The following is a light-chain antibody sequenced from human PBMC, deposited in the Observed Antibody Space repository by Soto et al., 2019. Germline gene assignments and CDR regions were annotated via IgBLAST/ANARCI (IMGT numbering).Light chain of an antibody. CDR1: TSDVGGYNY. Sequence: QSALTQPASVSGSPGQSITISCTGTTSDVGGYNYVSWYQQQPGKAPKLMIYDVSYRPSGVSNRFSGSKSGNTASLTISGLQAEDEADYYCSSYTSSRTYVFGTGTQLTVL. V-gene: IGLV2-14*03. J-gene: IGLJ1*01. CDR3: SSYTSSRTYV. CDR2: DVS.